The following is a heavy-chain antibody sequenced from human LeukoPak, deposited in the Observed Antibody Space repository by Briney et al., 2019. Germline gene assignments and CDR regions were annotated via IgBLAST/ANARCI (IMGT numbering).Heavy chain of an antibody. CDR2: ITGSGYI. J-gene: IGHJ4*02. V-gene: IGHV3-21*01. Sequence: PGGSLRLFCAASGFTFSTYAMNWVRQAPGKGLEWVSSITGSGYIYYVDSVKGRFTISRDNAKNSLYLQMNSLRAEDTAVYYCARAYSDGSGYWGQGTLVTVSS. CDR1: GFTFSTYA. D-gene: IGHD5-24*01. CDR3: ARAYSDGSGY.